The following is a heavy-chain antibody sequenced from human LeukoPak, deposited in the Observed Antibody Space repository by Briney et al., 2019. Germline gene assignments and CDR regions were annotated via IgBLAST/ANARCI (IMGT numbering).Heavy chain of an antibody. CDR1: GFTVSSNY. V-gene: IGHV3-66*01. CDR2: IYSGGST. J-gene: IGHJ3*02. CDR3: ARERLSRHDAFDI. Sequence: PGGSLRLSCAASGFTVSSNYMSWVRQAPGKGLEWVSVIYSGGSTYYADSVKGRFTISRDNSKNTLYLQMNSLRAEDTAVYYCARERLSRHDAFDIWGQGTMVTVSS. D-gene: IGHD6-13*01.